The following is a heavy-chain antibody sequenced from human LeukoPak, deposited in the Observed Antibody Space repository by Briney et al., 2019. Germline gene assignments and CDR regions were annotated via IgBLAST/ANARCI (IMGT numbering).Heavy chain of an antibody. V-gene: IGHV3-30*18. Sequence: GGSLRLSCAASGFTFSSYGMHWVRQAPGKGLEWVAVISYDGSNKYYADSVKGRFTISRDNSKDTLYLQMNSLRAEDTAVYYCAKDYGDYSTLNAFDIWGQGTMVTVSS. CDR3: AKDYGDYSTLNAFDI. J-gene: IGHJ3*02. CDR2: ISYDGSNK. D-gene: IGHD4-17*01. CDR1: GFTFSSYG.